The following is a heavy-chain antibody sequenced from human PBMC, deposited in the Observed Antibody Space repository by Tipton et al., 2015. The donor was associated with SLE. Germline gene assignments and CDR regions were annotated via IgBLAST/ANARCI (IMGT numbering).Heavy chain of an antibody. Sequence: TLSLTCTVSGGSISSSSYYWGWIRQPPGKGLEWIGSIYYSGSTYYNPSLKSRVTISVDTSKNQFSLKLSSVTAADTAVYYCARLGTGTTIGLWFDYWGQGTLVTVSS. V-gene: IGHV4-39*07. CDR1: GGSISSSSYY. CDR2: IYYSGST. D-gene: IGHD1-1*01. CDR3: ARLGTGTTIGLWFDY. J-gene: IGHJ4*02.